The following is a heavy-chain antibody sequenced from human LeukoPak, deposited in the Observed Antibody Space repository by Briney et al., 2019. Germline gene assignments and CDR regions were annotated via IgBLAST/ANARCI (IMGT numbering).Heavy chain of an antibody. CDR1: GGSISSSNW. CDR2: IYHSGST. V-gene: IGHV4-4*02. CDR3: ARHSVQGVLRYYYYYMDV. D-gene: IGHD1-1*01. Sequence: PSGTLSLTCAVSGGSISSSNWWSWVRQPPGKGLEWIGEIYHSGSTNYNPSLKSRVTISVDTSKNQFSLKLSSVTAADTAVYYCARHSVQGVLRYYYYYMDVWGKGTTVTVSS. J-gene: IGHJ6*03.